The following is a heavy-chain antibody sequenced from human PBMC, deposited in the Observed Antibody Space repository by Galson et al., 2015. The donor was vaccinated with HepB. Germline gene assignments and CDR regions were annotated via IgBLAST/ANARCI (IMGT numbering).Heavy chain of an antibody. D-gene: IGHD3-16*01. V-gene: IGHV3-30*18. Sequence: SLRLSCAASGFSFSLYGMHWVRQAPGKGLEWVAYISYDGSNIHYADSVKGRFAVSRDNSKNTLFLQMDSLRVDDTGVYYCTKKGADATHGGGVDHWGQGTLVIVSS. CDR3: TKKGADATHGGGVDH. CDR1: GFSFSLYG. J-gene: IGHJ5*02. CDR2: ISYDGSNI.